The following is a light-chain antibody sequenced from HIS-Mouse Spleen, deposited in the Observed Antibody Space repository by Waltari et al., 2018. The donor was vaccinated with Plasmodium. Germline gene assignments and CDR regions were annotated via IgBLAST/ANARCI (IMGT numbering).Light chain of an antibody. CDR2: RDR. J-gene: IGLJ3*02. V-gene: IGLV3-9*01. CDR1: NIGSKN. CDR3: QVWDSSTV. Sequence: SYELTQPLSVSVALGQTARITCGGNNIGSKNVHWYQQKPGQAPVLVIYRDRNRPSGIPGRCSGSNSGNTATLTISRAQAGDEADYYCQVWDSSTVFGGGTKLTVL.